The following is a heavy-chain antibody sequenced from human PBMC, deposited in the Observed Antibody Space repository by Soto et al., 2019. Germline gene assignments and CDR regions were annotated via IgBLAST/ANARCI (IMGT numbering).Heavy chain of an antibody. J-gene: IGHJ3*02. CDR3: ARDGRNIVATVAFDI. CDR1: GFTFSSYG. Sequence: GGSLRLSCAASGFTFSSYGMHWVRQAPGKGLEWVAVIWYDGSNKYYADSVKGRFTISRDNSKNTLYLQMNSLRAEDTAVYYCARDGRNIVATVAFDIWGQGTMVTVSS. CDR2: IWYDGSNK. D-gene: IGHD5-12*01. V-gene: IGHV3-33*01.